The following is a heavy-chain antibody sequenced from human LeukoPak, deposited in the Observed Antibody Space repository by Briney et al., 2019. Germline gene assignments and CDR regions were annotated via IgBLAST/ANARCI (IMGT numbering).Heavy chain of an antibody. CDR2: IYGSGGST. J-gene: IGHJ4*02. CDR3: AKDSLTPYYYDSSGYWVFFDY. D-gene: IGHD3-22*01. V-gene: IGHV3-23*01. Sequence: GGSLRLSCAASGFTFSRFTMSWVRQAPGKGLEWVSGIYGSGGSTFYADSVKGRFTISRDNSKNTLYLQMNSLRAEDTAVYYSAKDSLTPYYYDSSGYWVFFDYWGQGTLVTVSS. CDR1: GFTFSRFT.